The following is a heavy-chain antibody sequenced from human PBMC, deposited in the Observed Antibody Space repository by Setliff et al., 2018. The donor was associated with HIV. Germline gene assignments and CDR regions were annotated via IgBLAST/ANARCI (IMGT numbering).Heavy chain of an antibody. D-gene: IGHD3-22*01. CDR1: SGSFSGYY. CDR2: INHGGST. CDR3: ARGRKGYDSSGYHPGSDYFDY. J-gene: IGHJ4*02. Sequence: PSETLSLTCAVYSGSFSGYYWSWIRQSPGKGLEWIGEINHGGSTKYNPSFKSRLAMSVDTSKQQFSLKLSSVTAADTAVYYCARGRKGYDSSGYHPGSDYFDYWGQGTLVTVSS. V-gene: IGHV4-34*01.